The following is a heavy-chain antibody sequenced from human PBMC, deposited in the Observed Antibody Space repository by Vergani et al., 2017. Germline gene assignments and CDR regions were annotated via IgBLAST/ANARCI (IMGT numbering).Heavy chain of an antibody. Sequence: QVQLVQSGAEVKKPGSSVKVSCKASGGTFSSYAISWVRQAPGQGLEWMGGIIPIFGTANYAQKFQGRVTITADKSTSTAYMELSSLSSEDTAVYYCARVDSSGWYREYYYYGMDVWSQGTTVTVSS. CDR2: IIPIFGTA. CDR1: GGTFSSYA. CDR3: ARVDSSGWYREYYYYGMDV. D-gene: IGHD6-19*01. V-gene: IGHV1-69*06. J-gene: IGHJ6*02.